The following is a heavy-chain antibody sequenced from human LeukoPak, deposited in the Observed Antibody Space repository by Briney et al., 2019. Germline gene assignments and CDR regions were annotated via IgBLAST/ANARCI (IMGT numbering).Heavy chain of an antibody. CDR3: AKDYCSSTSCYDDLDY. Sequence: PGGSLRLSCAASGFTFSSYAMSWVRQAPGKGLEWVSAISGSGGSTYYADSVKGRFTISRDNSKNTLYLQMNSLRAEDTAVYYCAKDYCSSTSCYDDLDYWGQGTLVTVSS. CDR1: GFTFSSYA. D-gene: IGHD2-2*01. V-gene: IGHV3-23*01. CDR2: ISGSGGST. J-gene: IGHJ4*02.